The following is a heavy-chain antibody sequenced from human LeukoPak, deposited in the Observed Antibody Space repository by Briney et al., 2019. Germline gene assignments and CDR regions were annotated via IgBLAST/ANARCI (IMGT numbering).Heavy chain of an antibody. CDR2: IHYTGST. D-gene: IGHD6-19*01. V-gene: IGHV4-59*01. J-gene: IGHJ4*02. Sequence: SETLSLTCTVSGVSMSNMYWSWIRQPPGKGLEWIGYIHYTGSTNYNPSLKSRISMSVDTSKSQLSLRLTSVTAADTALYYCARDGWSLDYWGQGTLVAVSS. CDR3: ARDGWSLDY. CDR1: GVSMSNMY.